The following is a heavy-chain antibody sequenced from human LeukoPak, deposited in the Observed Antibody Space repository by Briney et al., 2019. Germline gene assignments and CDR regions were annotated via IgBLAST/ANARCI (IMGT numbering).Heavy chain of an antibody. J-gene: IGHJ5*02. CDR1: GDSITGYY. V-gene: IGHV4-59*08. CDR2: IYYSGST. D-gene: IGHD3-22*01. Sequence: HPSETLSLTCSVSGDSITGYYWGWIRQPPGKGLEWIGYIYYSGSTNYNPSLKSRVTISVDTSKNQFSLKLSSVTAADTAVYYCARVYSSGSYSPWGQGSLVTVSS. CDR3: ARVYSSGSYSP.